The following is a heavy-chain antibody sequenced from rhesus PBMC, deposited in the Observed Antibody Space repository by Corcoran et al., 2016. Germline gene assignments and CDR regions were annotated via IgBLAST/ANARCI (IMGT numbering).Heavy chain of an antibody. CDR1: GGSISDSYW. Sequence: QVQLQESGPGLMKPSETLSLTCAVSGGSISDSYWRTWIRQPPGKGLEWIGYIHGASTSTNYNPSLKSRVTISKDTSKNEFSLKLSSVTAADTAVYYCARSFISAGALDSWGQGVLVTVSS. CDR2: IHGASTST. D-gene: IGHD6-31*01. V-gene: IGHV4S10*01. J-gene: IGHJ4*01. CDR3: ARSFISAGALDS.